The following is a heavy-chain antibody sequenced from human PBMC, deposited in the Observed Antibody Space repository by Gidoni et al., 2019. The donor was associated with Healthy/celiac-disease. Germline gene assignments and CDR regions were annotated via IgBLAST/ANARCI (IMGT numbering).Heavy chain of an antibody. J-gene: IGHJ4*02. D-gene: IGHD4-17*01. CDR3: AKGGMTTVVTLDY. Sequence: QVQLVESGGGVVQPGRSLRLSCAAAGFTFSSYGMHWVRQAPGKGLEWVAVISYDGSNKYYADSVKGRFTISRDNSKNTLYLQMNSLRAEDTAVYYCAKGGMTTVVTLDYWGQGTLVTVSS. CDR2: ISYDGSNK. V-gene: IGHV3-30*18. CDR1: GFTFSSYG.